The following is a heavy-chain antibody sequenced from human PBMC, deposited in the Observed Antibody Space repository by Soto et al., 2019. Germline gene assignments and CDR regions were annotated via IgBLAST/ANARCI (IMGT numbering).Heavy chain of an antibody. CDR1: GGSFSGYY. CDR2: INHSGST. V-gene: IGHV4-34*01. CDR3: ARSGGRIFGVVIITNHNWFDP. J-gene: IGHJ5*02. Sequence: RSLTCAVYGGSFSGYYWSWIRQPPGKGLEWIGEINHSGSTNYNPSLKSRVTISVDTSKNQFSLKLSSVTAADTAVYYCARSGGRIFGVVIITNHNWFDPWGQGTLVTVSS. D-gene: IGHD3-3*02.